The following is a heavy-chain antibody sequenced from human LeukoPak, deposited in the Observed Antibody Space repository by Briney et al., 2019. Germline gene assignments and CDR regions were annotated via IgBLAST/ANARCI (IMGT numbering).Heavy chain of an antibody. CDR1: GGSISSYY. CDR2: IYYSGST. J-gene: IGHJ4*02. V-gene: IGHV4-59*01. Sequence: SETLSLTCTVSGGSISSYYWSWIRQPPGKGLEWIGYIYYSGSTNYNPSLKSRVTISVDTSKNQFSLKLSSVTAADTAVYYCARAGRSGYADYWGRGTLVTVSS. D-gene: IGHD3-3*01. CDR3: ARAGRSGYADY.